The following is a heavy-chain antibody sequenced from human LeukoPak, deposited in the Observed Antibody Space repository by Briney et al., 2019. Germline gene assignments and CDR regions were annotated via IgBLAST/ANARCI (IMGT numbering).Heavy chain of an antibody. J-gene: IGHJ4*02. V-gene: IGHV3-21*01. D-gene: IGHD4-23*01. CDR3: ARGPGKGGKSHFDY. CDR2: ISSSSSYI. CDR1: GFTFSSYS. Sequence: GGSLRLSCAASGFTFSSYSMNWVRQAPGKGLEWVSSISSSSSYIYYADSVKGRFTISRDNAKNSLYLQMNSLRAEDTAVYYCARGPGKGGKSHFDYWGQGTLVTVS.